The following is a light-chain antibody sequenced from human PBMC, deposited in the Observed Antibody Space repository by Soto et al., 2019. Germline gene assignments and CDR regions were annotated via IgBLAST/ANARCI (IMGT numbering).Light chain of an antibody. CDR2: KAS. Sequence: DIQMTQSPPTLSAAVGDTVTITCRASQSISSWLAWYQQKPGKAPKLLIYKASSLESGVPSRFSGSGSGTEFTLTISSLQSDDFATYYCQQYNSYSGTFDQGTKVEIK. CDR1: QSISSW. V-gene: IGKV1-5*03. J-gene: IGKJ1*01. CDR3: QQYNSYSGT.